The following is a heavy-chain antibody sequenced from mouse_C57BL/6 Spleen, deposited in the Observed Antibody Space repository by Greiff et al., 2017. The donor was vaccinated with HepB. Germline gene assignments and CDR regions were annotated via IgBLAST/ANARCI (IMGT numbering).Heavy chain of an antibody. CDR2: INYDGSST. J-gene: IGHJ1*03. Sequence: EVKLVESEGGLVQPGSSMKLSCTASGFTFSDYYMAWVRQVPEKGLEWVANINYDGSSTYYLDSLKSRFIISRDNAKNILYLQMSSLKSEDTATYYCARGGNWVYWYFDVWGTGTTVTVSS. V-gene: IGHV5-16*01. CDR1: GFTFSDYY. CDR3: ARGGNWVYWYFDV. D-gene: IGHD4-1*02.